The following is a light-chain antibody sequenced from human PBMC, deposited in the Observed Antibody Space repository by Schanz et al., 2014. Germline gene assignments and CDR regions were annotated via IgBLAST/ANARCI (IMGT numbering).Light chain of an antibody. CDR1: SSDVGSYNL. CDR2: EGT. Sequence: QSALTQPASVSGSPGQSITISCTGTSSDVGSYNLVSWYQQHPGKAPKLMIYEGTKRPSGVSNRFSASKSGNTASLTISRLQAEDEADYYCSSYAGSINWVFGGGTKLTVL. CDR3: SSYAGSINWV. V-gene: IGLV2-23*01. J-gene: IGLJ3*02.